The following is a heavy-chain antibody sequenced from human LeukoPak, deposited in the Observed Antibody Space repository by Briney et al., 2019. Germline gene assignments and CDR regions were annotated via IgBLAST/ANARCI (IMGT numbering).Heavy chain of an antibody. Sequence: ASVTVSCTVSGYTLTELSMHWVRQAPGKGLEWMGGFDPEDGETIYAQKFQGRVTMTEDTPTDTAYMELSSLRSEDTAVYYCATGGLQPYFDYWGQGTLVTVSS. D-gene: IGHD3-16*01. J-gene: IGHJ4*02. V-gene: IGHV1-24*01. CDR2: FDPEDGET. CDR1: GYTLTELS. CDR3: ATGGLQPYFDY.